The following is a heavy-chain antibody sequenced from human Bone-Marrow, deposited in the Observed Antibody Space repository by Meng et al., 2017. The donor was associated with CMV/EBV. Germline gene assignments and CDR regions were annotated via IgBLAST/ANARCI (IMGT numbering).Heavy chain of an antibody. D-gene: IGHD3-22*01. CDR1: GFTFSSYS. CDR2: ISSSSSYI. CDR3: ARDRERRITMIPGDY. V-gene: IGHV3-21*05. J-gene: IGHJ4*02. Sequence: GESLKISCAASGFTFSSYSMNWVRQTPGKGLEWVSYISSSSSYIYYADSVKGRFTISRDNAKNSLYLQSYSLRAEVTAVYYCARDRERRITMIPGDYWGQGTLVTVSS.